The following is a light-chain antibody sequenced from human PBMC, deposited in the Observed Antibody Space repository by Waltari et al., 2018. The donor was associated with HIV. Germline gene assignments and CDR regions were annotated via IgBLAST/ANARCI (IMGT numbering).Light chain of an antibody. CDR1: SSDVGGYNY. Sequence: QSALTXPASVSGSPGQSLTISCTGTSSDVGGYNYVSSYQQHPCKAPKLMIYDVSNRPSGVSNRFSGSKSGNTASLTISGLQAEDEADYYCSSYTSSSTNVFGTGTKVTVL. J-gene: IGLJ1*01. CDR2: DVS. CDR3: SSYTSSSTNV. V-gene: IGLV2-14*03.